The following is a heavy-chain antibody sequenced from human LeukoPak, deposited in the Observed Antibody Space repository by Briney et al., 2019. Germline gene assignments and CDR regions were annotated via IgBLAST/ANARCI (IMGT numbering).Heavy chain of an antibody. CDR2: INYTVST. Sequence: SETLSLPCAVSGGSLSRYYASWIRQPPGKGLEWIGYINYTVSTDYTATLRSRVTISVDTYKHQFSLKMRSVTAADTDVYYCARGSGYRHYYYYYGMDVWGQGTTVTVSS. J-gene: IGHJ6*02. D-gene: IGHD3-22*01. CDR3: ARGSGYRHYYYYYGMDV. CDR1: GGSLSRYY. V-gene: IGHV4-59*01.